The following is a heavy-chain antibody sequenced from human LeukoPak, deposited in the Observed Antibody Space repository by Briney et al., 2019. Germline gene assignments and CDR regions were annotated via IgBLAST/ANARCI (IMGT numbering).Heavy chain of an antibody. Sequence: AGGSLRLSCAASGLTFRSYGMHWVRQAPGKGLEWVAVISNDGNNKYYADSVKGRFTISRDNSKNTLYLQINSLRAEDTAVYYCAKSPTDNSGYQDYWGQGTLVTVSS. CDR1: GLTFRSYG. V-gene: IGHV3-30*18. CDR3: AKSPTDNSGYQDY. J-gene: IGHJ4*02. CDR2: ISNDGNNK. D-gene: IGHD3-22*01.